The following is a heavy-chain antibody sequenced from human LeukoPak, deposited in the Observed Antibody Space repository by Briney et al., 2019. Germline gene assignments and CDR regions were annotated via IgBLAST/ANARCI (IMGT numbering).Heavy chain of an antibody. J-gene: IGHJ6*03. CDR2: MNPNSGNT. D-gene: IGHD6-13*01. Sequence: GASVKVSCKASGYTFTSYDINWVRQATGQGLEWVGWMNPNSGNTGYAQKFQGRVTMTRNTSISTAYMELSSLRSEDTAVYYCARGLRYSSSWYGLHYYYYYYMDVWGKGTTVTVSS. CDR3: ARGLRYSSSWYGLHYYYYYYMDV. CDR1: GYTFTSYD. V-gene: IGHV1-8*01.